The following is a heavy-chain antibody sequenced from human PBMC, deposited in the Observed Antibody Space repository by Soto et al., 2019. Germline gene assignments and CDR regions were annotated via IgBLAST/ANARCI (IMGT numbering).Heavy chain of an antibody. V-gene: IGHV3-21*01. Sequence: EVQLVESGGGLVKPGGSLRLSCAASGFTFSSYSMNWVRQAPGKGLEWVSSISSSSSYIYYADSVKGRFTISRDNAKNSLYLQMNSLRAEDTAVYYCARELGGVTMVRGVIIGVDYWGQGTLVTVSS. CDR3: ARELGGVTMVRGVIIGVDY. J-gene: IGHJ4*02. CDR2: ISSSSSYI. CDR1: GFTFSSYS. D-gene: IGHD3-10*01.